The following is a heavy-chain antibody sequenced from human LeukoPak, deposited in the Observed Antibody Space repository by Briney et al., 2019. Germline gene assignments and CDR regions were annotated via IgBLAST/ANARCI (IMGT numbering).Heavy chain of an antibody. D-gene: IGHD6-13*01. CDR1: GFIFNSYW. CDR3: AKPLRSWYFGADYFDY. CDR2: IKQDGSEK. Sequence: PGGSLRLSCAASGFIFNSYWMTWVRQAPGKGLEWVANIKQDGSEKYYVDSVKGRFTISRDNAKNSLYLQMNSLRDEDTAVYYCAKPLRSWYFGADYFDYWGQGSLVTVSS. V-gene: IGHV3-7*01. J-gene: IGHJ4*02.